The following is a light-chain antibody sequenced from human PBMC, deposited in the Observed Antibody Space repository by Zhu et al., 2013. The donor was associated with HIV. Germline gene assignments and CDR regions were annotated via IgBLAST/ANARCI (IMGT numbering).Light chain of an antibody. CDR3: QQYNSQGT. J-gene: IGKJ1*01. V-gene: IGKV1-5*01. CDR2: DAS. Sequence: DIQMTQSSSTLSASVGDRVTITCRASQSISSWLAWYQQKPGKAPKLLIYDASSLESGVPSRFSGSGSGTEFTLTISSLQPDDFATYYCQQYNSQGTFGQGTKVEIK. CDR1: QSISSW.